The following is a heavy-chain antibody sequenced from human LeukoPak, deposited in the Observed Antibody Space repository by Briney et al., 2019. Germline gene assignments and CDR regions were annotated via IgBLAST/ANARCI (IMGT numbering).Heavy chain of an antibody. J-gene: IGHJ4*02. Sequence: SETLSLTCTVSGGSISSYYWSWIRQPPGKGLEWIGYIYYSGSTKYNPSLKSRVTISVDTSKKQFSLKLSSVTAADTAVYYCARVAVVTAGFDYWGQGTLVTVSS. CDR1: GGSISSYY. CDR3: ARVAVVTAGFDY. D-gene: IGHD2-21*02. CDR2: IYYSGST. V-gene: IGHV4-59*01.